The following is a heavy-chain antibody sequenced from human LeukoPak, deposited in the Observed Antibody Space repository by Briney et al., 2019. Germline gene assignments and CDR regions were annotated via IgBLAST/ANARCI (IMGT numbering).Heavy chain of an antibody. CDR1: GYTFTSYY. CDR2: INPSGGST. CDR3: ARPIRGSYVEDVFDI. J-gene: IGHJ3*02. V-gene: IGHV1-46*01. Sequence: ASVKVSCKASGYTFTSYYMHWVRQAPVQGLEWMGIINPSGGSTSYAQKFQGRVTMTRDTSISTGYMELSRLRSDDTAVYYCARPIRGSYVEDVFDIWGQGTMVTVSA. D-gene: IGHD1-26*01.